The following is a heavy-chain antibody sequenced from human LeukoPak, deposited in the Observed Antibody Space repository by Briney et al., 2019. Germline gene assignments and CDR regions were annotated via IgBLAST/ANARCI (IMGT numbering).Heavy chain of an antibody. V-gene: IGHV3-21*01. CDR2: ISSSTIFT. D-gene: IGHD6-19*01. CDR1: GFTFSTYG. CDR3: ARIAAGGIAVAGLDY. J-gene: IGHJ4*02. Sequence: GGSLRLSCAASGFTFSTYGMNRVRQAPGKGLEWVSSISSSTIFTYYADSVKGRFTISRDNAKNSLYLQMNSLRAEDTAVYYCARIAAGGIAVAGLDYWGQGTLVTVSS.